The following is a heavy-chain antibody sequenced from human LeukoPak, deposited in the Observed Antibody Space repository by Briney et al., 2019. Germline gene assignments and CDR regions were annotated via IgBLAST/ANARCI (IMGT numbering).Heavy chain of an antibody. CDR3: AAGIVGASIYYFDY. J-gene: IGHJ4*02. Sequence: ASVKVSCKASGYTFTGYYMHWVRQAPGQGLEWMGWINPNSGGTNYAQKFQGRVTMTRDTSISTAYMELSRLRSDDTAVYYCAAGIVGASIYYFDYWGQGTLVTVSS. D-gene: IGHD1-26*01. V-gene: IGHV1-2*02. CDR2: INPNSGGT. CDR1: GYTFTGYY.